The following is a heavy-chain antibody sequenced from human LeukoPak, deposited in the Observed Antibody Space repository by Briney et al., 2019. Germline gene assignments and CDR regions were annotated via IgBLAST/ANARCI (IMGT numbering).Heavy chain of an antibody. CDR2: ISWNSGSI. V-gene: IGHV3-9*01. CDR1: GFTFDDYA. J-gene: IGHJ4*02. Sequence: GGSLRLYCAASGFTFDDYAMHWVRQAPGKGLEWVSGISWNSGSIGYADSVKGRFTISRDNAKNSLYLQMNSLRAEDTALYYCAKDGAAAGTHLDYWGQGTLVTVSS. CDR3: AKDGAAAGTHLDY. D-gene: IGHD6-13*01.